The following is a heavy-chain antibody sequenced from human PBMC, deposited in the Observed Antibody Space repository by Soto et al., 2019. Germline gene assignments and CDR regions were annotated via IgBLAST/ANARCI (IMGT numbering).Heavy chain of an antibody. J-gene: IGHJ6*02. Sequence: QVQLVQSGAEVKKPGSSVKVSCKASRHTFSKYAFNWVRQAPGQGLEWMGWIIPIFGSRNYAEKFQGRVTITADESTSTAYMELRSLRFEDTAVYYCARGETYLGVWGQGTTVTVSS. CDR3: ARGETYLGV. CDR2: IIPIFGSR. CDR1: RHTFSKYA. V-gene: IGHV1-69*01. D-gene: IGHD3-16*01.